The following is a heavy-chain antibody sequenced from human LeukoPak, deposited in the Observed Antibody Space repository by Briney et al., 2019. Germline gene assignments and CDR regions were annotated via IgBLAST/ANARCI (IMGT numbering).Heavy chain of an antibody. CDR2: INHSGST. V-gene: IGHV4-34*01. CDR3: ARGYCSGGSCYSDYYYNYMDV. D-gene: IGHD2-15*01. J-gene: IGHJ6*03. Sequence: SETLSLTCAVYGGSFSGYYWSWIRQPPGKGLEWIGEINHSGSTNYNPSLKSRVTISVDTSKNQFSLKLSSVTAADTAVYYCARGYCSGGSCYSDYYYNYMDVWGKGTTVTVSS. CDR1: GGSFSGYY.